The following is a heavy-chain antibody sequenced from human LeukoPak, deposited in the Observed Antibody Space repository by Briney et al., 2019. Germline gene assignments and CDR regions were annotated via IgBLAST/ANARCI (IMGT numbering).Heavy chain of an antibody. CDR1: GYTFTSYG. Sequence: ASVKVSCKASGYTFTSYGISWVRQAPGQGLEWMGWISAYNGNTNYAQKLQGRVTMTTDTSTSTAYVELRSLRSDDTAVYYCARDLWAYDYVWGSYRYSHDAFDIWGQGTMVTVSS. D-gene: IGHD3-16*02. CDR2: ISAYNGNT. J-gene: IGHJ3*02. V-gene: IGHV1-18*04. CDR3: ARDLWAYDYVWGSYRYSHDAFDI.